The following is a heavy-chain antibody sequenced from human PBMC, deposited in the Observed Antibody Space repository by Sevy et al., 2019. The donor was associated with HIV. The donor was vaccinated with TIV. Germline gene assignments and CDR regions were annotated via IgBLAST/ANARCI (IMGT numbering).Heavy chain of an antibody. CDR2: IEGKTDGGTT. J-gene: IGHJ4*02. Sequence: GGSLRLSCTASGFTFSNAWMTWVRQAPGKGLEWVGRIEGKTDGGTTDYPAPVKGRFTISRDDSKNTLYLQMNSLKTEDTAVYFCTTEYPSGPLDYWGQGTLVTVSS. CDR1: GFTFSNAW. CDR3: TTEYPSGPLDY. V-gene: IGHV3-15*04.